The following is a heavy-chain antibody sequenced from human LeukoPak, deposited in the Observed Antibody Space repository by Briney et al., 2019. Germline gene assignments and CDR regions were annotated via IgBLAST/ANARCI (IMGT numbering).Heavy chain of an antibody. CDR2: ISYDGSNK. V-gene: IGHV3-30-3*01. Sequence: GGSLRLSCAASGFTFSSYAMHWVRQAPGKGLEWVAVISYDGSNKYYADSVKGRFTISRDNSKNTLYLQMNSLRAEDTAVYYCAKDRPSYSSGWYYFDYWGQGTLVTVSS. D-gene: IGHD6-19*01. CDR1: GFTFSSYA. CDR3: AKDRPSYSSGWYYFDY. J-gene: IGHJ4*02.